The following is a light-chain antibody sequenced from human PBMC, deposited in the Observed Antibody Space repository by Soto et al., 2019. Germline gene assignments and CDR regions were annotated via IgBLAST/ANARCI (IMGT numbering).Light chain of an antibody. V-gene: IGKV1-39*01. CDR3: QQSYSTPWT. CDR2: AAS. CDR1: QSISNH. J-gene: IGKJ1*01. Sequence: DIQMTQSPSSLSASVEDRGVITCRASQSISNHLNWYLQKPGKAPKLLIYAASALESGVPSRFSGSGSGTDFTLTISSLQPGDFATYYCQQSYSTPWTFGQGTKVDIK.